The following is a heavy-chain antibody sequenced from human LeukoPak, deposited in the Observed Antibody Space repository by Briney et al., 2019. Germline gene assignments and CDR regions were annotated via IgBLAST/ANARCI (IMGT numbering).Heavy chain of an antibody. D-gene: IGHD6-6*01. J-gene: IGHJ4*02. V-gene: IGHV3-7*01. CDR3: ARWSQFGSSSVGAHHFDH. CDR2: INRDGSQK. Sequence: PGGSLRLSCAASGFSLSGYWMTWVRQAPGKGLEWVANINRDGSQKNHVDSVQGRFTISRDNAKNSLYLQMNSLTAEDTAVYYCARWSQFGSSSVGAHHFDHWGQGTLVTFSS. CDR1: GFSLSGYW.